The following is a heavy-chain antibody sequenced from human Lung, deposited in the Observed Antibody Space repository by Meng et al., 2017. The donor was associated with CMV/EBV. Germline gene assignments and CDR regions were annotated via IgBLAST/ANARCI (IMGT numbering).Heavy chain of an antibody. V-gene: IGHV3-53*01. CDR1: GFTVSSNY. J-gene: IGHJ6*02. CDR3: ARGQGYDFWSGVYYYYGMDV. D-gene: IGHD3-3*01. Sequence: GESXKISCAASGFTVSSNYMSWVRQAPGKGLEWVSVIYSGGSTYYADSVKGRFTISRDNSKNTLYLQMNSLRAEDTAVYYCARGQGYDFWSGVYYYYGMDVWXQGTXVTVSS. CDR2: IYSGGST.